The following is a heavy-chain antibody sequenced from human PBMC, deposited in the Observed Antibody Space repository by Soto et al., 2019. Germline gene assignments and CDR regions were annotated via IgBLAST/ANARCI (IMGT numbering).Heavy chain of an antibody. V-gene: IGHV4-61*01. Sequence: SETLSLTCTVSGGSVSSGSYYWSWIRHPPGKGLEWIGYIYYSGSTNYNPSLKSRVTISVDTSKNQFSLKLSSVTAADTAVYYCARVRGRLWFGELKGNYYYYGMDVWGQGTTVTSP. D-gene: IGHD3-10*01. CDR1: GGSVSSGSYY. CDR2: IYYSGST. J-gene: IGHJ6*02. CDR3: ARVRGRLWFGELKGNYYYYGMDV.